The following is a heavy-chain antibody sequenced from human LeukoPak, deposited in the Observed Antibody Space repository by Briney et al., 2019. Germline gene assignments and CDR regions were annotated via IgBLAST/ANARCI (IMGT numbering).Heavy chain of an antibody. D-gene: IGHD6-19*01. Sequence: PGGSLRLSCAASGFTFSDYYMSWIRQAPGKGLEWVSYISSSSSYTNYADSVKGRFAISRDNSKDTLYLQMNSLRAEDTAIYYCAKFRADSSGWPFDYWGQGTLVTVSS. CDR3: AKFRADSSGWPFDY. CDR2: ISSSSSYT. CDR1: GFTFSDYY. V-gene: IGHV3-11*03. J-gene: IGHJ4*02.